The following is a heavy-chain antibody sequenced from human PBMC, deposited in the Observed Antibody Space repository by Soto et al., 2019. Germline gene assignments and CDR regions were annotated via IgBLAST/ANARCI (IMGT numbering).Heavy chain of an antibody. J-gene: IGHJ4*02. V-gene: IGHV2-5*02. CDR1: GFSLHTSGVG. CDR3: AYRALYSGSYWDGGYFDS. Sequence: QITLRESGPTRVRPTQTLSLTCTFSGFSLHTSGVGVGWIRQPPGKALEWLALIYWDDDKRYSPSLKSRLSITKDTSENQVVLIMTNIDPVDTATYYCAYRALYSGSYWDGGYFDSWGQGTLITVSS. CDR2: IYWDDDK. D-gene: IGHD1-26*01.